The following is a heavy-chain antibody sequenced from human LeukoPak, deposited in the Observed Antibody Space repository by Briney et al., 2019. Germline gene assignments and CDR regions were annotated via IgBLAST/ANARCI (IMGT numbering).Heavy chain of an antibody. CDR2: INHSGST. V-gene: IGHV4-34*01. J-gene: IGHJ4*02. CDR1: GGSFSGYY. CDR3: ARENDRYGRIDY. D-gene: IGHD5-18*01. Sequence: SETLSLTCAVYGGSFSGYYWSWIRQPPGKGLEWIGEINHSGSTDYNPSLKSRVIISIDTSKNQFSLRLSSVTAADTAVYYCARENDRYGRIDYWGQGTQVTVSS.